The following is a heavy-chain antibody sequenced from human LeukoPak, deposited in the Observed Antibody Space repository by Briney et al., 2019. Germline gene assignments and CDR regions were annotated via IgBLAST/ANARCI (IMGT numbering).Heavy chain of an antibody. CDR3: ARRYDFWSIDS. CDR2: IDPSDSYT. Sequence: GESLKISFKGSGYRFTSYWITWVRQMPGKGLEWMGIIDPSDSYTNYSPSFQGHVTISVDKSISTAYLQWSSLKASDTAMYYCARRYDFWSIDSWGQGTMVTVSS. V-gene: IGHV5-10-1*01. CDR1: GYRFTSYW. D-gene: IGHD3-3*01. J-gene: IGHJ4*02.